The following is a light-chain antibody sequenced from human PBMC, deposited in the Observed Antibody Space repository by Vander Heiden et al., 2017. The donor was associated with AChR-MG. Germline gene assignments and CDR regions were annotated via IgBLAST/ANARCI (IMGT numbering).Light chain of an antibody. CDR1: SSNVGINY. V-gene: IGLV1-47*01. Sequence: QSVLTQPPSVSGTPGQTVTISCSGSSSNVGINYVSWYQQFPGTAPKLLISRDDQRPSGVPGRFSDSKSGTSASLAISGLRSEDEADYFCAAWDDRLTSVIFGGGTKLTVL. CDR2: RDD. CDR3: AAWDDRLTSVI. J-gene: IGLJ2*01.